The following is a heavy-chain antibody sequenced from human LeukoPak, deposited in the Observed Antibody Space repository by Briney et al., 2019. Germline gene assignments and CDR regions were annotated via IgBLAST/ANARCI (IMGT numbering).Heavy chain of an antibody. V-gene: IGHV4-38-2*02. CDR1: GYSISSGYY. CDR2: IYHSGST. Sequence: PSETLSLTCTVSGYSISSGYYWGWIRQPPGKGLEWIGSIYHSGSTYYNPSLKSRVTISVDTSKNQFSLKLSSVTAADTAVYYCARVESPGYRDTYYFDYWGRGTLVTVSS. CDR3: ARVESPGYRDTYYFDY. D-gene: IGHD5-24*01. J-gene: IGHJ4*02.